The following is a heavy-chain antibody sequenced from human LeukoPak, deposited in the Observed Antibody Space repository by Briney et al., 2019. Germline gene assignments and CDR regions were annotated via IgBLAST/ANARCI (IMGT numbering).Heavy chain of an antibody. J-gene: IGHJ3*02. Sequence: GRSLRLSCAASGFTFDDYAMHWVRQAPGKGLEWVSGISWNSGSIGYADSVKGRFTISRDNAKNSLYLQMNSLRAEDTAVYYCARGLGGYSRDAFDIWGQGTMVTVSS. D-gene: IGHD5-18*01. CDR3: ARGLGGYSRDAFDI. CDR2: ISWNSGSI. CDR1: GFTFDDYA. V-gene: IGHV3-9*01.